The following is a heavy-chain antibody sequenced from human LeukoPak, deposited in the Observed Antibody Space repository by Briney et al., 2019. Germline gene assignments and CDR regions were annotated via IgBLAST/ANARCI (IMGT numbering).Heavy chain of an antibody. CDR3: ARPTIAAAGNFEY. D-gene: IGHD6-13*01. CDR1: EFTFRNYW. CDR2: IDNDGSDT. Sequence: PGGSLRLSCAASEFTFRNYWMHWVRQAPGKGLVWVSRIDNDGSDTIYADSVKGRFTISRDNAKNSLYLQVNSLRAEDTAVYYCARPTIAAAGNFEYWGQGTLVTVSS. V-gene: IGHV3-74*01. J-gene: IGHJ4*02.